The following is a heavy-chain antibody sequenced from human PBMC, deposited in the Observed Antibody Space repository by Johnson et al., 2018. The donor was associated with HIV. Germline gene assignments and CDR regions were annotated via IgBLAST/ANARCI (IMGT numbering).Heavy chain of an antibody. D-gene: IGHD4-23*01. CDR1: GFTFSSYA. Sequence: QVQLVESGGGVVQPGRSLRLYCAASGFTFSSYAMHWVRQAPGKGLEWVAVISYDGSNKYYADSVKGRFTISRDNSKNTLYLQMNSLRAEDTAVYYCARDPGNGGRPFDAFDIWGQGTMVTVSS. CDR2: ISYDGSNK. J-gene: IGHJ3*02. CDR3: ARDPGNGGRPFDAFDI. V-gene: IGHV3-30-3*01.